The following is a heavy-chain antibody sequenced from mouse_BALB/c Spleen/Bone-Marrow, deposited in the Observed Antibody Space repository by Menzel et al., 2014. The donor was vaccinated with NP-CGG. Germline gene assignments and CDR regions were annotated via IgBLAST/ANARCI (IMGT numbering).Heavy chain of an antibody. CDR1: GYAFTNHL. CDR2: INPGSGGT. D-gene: IGHD2-13*01. J-gene: IGHJ3*01. CDR3: ARRDYSFAY. Sequence: QVQLQQSGAELVRPGTSVKVSCKASGYAFTNHLIEWVKQRPGQGLEWIGVINPGSGGTNYNEKFKGKATLTADKSSSTAYMQLSSLTSDDSAVYFCARRDYSFAYWGQGTLFTVSA. V-gene: IGHV1-54*01.